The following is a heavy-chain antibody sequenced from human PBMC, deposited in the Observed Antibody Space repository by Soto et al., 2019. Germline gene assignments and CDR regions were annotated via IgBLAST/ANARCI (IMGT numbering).Heavy chain of an antibody. J-gene: IGHJ6*02. D-gene: IGHD2-2*01. CDR1: GFTFSNAW. V-gene: IGHV3-15*01. Sequence: GGSLRLSCAASGFTFSNAWMSWVRQAPGKGLEWVGRIKSKTDGGTTDYAAPVKGRFTISRDDSKNTLYLQMNSLKTEDTAVYYCTTDTVVVVPAAMGSYYYYGMDVWGQGTTVTVSS. CDR3: TTDTVVVVPAAMGSYYYYGMDV. CDR2: IKSKTDGGTT.